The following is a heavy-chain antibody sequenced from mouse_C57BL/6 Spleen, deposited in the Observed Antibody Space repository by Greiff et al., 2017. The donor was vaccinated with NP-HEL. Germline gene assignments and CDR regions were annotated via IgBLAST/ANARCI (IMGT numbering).Heavy chain of an antibody. J-gene: IGHJ2*01. CDR2: IYPSDSET. V-gene: IGHV1-61*01. CDR3: ARIEREYYFDY. CDR1: GYTFTSYW. Sequence: QVQLQQSGAELVRPGSSVKLSCKASGYTFTSYWMDWVKQRPGQGLEWIGNIYPSDSETHYNQKFKDKATLTVDKSSSTAYMQLSSLTSEDSAVYYCARIEREYYFDYWGQGTTLTVSS.